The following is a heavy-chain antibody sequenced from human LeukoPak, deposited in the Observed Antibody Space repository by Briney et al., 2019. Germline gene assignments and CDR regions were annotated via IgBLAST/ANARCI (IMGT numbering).Heavy chain of an antibody. V-gene: IGHV4-31*03. CDR1: GGSISSGGYY. CDR2: IYYSGST. CDR3: ARRYSELGTDAFDI. J-gene: IGHJ3*02. D-gene: IGHD7-27*01. Sequence: PSETLSLTCTVSGGSISSGGYYWSWIRQHPGKGLEWIGYIYYSGSTYYNPSLKSRVTISVDTPKNQFSLKLSSVTAADTAVYYCARRYSELGTDAFDIWGQGTMVTVSS.